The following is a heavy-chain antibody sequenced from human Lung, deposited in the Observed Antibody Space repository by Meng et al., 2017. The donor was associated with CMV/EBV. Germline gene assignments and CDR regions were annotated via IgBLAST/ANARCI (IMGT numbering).Heavy chain of an antibody. V-gene: IGHV3-21*01. Sequence: YGFSFSSYTMNWVSQNPGKGLEWVSSISSSSYYIYYADSVKGRFTISRDNAQNSLFLQMNSLTVDDTAIYYCARGAMGITVVRGVIIWGQGTLVTVSS. D-gene: IGHD3-10*01. J-gene: IGHJ4*02. CDR1: GFSFSSYT. CDR2: ISSSSYYI. CDR3: ARGAMGITVVRGVII.